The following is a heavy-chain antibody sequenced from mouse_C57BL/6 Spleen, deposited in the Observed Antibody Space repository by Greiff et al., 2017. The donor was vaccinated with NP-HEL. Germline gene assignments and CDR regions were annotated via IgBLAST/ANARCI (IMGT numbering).Heavy chain of an antibody. CDR2: FYPGNSDT. CDR1: GYTFPSSW. V-gene: IGHV1-5*01. D-gene: IGHD1-1*01. CDR3: TRSFTTVWYFDV. Sequence: EVQLQQSGTVLARPGASVKMSCKTSGYTFPSSWMHWVKQRPGRGLEWIGAFYPGNSDTSYNQKFKGKAKLTAVTSASTAYMELSSLTNEDSAVYYCTRSFTTVWYFDVWGTGTTVTVSS. J-gene: IGHJ1*03.